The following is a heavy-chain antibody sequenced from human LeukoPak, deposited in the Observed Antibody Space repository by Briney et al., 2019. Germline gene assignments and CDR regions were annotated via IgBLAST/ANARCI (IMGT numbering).Heavy chain of an antibody. CDR2: FNAGNGTT. V-gene: IGHV1-3*01. J-gene: IGHJ4*02. Sequence: ASVKVSCKHFGYTFIGFAMHWGPPAPEQRLWWWGGFNAGNGTTKYAQTFQGRVTITRDTSASTAYLELSSLRSEDTAVYYCARARWYYGSGSPNDYWGQGTLVTVSS. D-gene: IGHD3-10*01. CDR3: ARARWYYGSGSPNDY. CDR1: GYTFIGFA.